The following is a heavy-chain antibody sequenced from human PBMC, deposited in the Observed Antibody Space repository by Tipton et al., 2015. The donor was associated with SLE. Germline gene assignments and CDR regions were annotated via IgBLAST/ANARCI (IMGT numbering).Heavy chain of an antibody. Sequence: LRLSCTVSGGSISSSSYYWGWIRQPPGKGLEWIGSIYYSGSTYYNPSLKSRVTISVDTSKNQFSLKLCSVTAADTAVYYCARRRYNYYYFDYWGQGTLVTVSS. CDR1: GGSISSSSYY. J-gene: IGHJ4*02. CDR3: ARRRYNYYYFDY. CDR2: IYYSGST. D-gene: IGHD1-1*01. V-gene: IGHV4-39*07.